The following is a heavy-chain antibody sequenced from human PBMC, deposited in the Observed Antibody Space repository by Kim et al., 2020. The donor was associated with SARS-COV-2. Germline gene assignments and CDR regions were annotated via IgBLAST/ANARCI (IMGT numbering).Heavy chain of an antibody. D-gene: IGHD2-2*01. CDR1: GYSFTSYW. Sequence: GESLKISCKGSGYSFTSYWIGWVRQMPGKGLEWMGIIYPGDSDTRYSPSFQGQVTISADKSISTAYLQWSSLKASDTAMYYCARQDIVVVPADESYYYYYGMDVWGQGTTVTVSS. J-gene: IGHJ6*02. CDR2: IYPGDSDT. V-gene: IGHV5-51*01. CDR3: ARQDIVVVPADESYYYYYGMDV.